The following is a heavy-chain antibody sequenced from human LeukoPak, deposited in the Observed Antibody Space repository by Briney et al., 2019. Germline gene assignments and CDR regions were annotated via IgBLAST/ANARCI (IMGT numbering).Heavy chain of an antibody. J-gene: IGHJ4*02. Sequence: SETLSLTCTVSGGSISSYYWSWIRQPPGKGVEWIGYISYSGSTNYNPSLKSRVIISVDMSKNQFSLKLTSVTAADAAVYYCASHRQERAVVTPLYYFDYWGQGTLVTVSS. D-gene: IGHD5-18*01. CDR1: GGSISSYY. CDR3: ASHRQERAVVTPLYYFDY. V-gene: IGHV4-59*08. CDR2: ISYSGST.